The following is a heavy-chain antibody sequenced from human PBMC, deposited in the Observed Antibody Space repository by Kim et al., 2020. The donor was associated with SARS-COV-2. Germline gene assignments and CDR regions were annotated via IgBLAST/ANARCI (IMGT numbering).Heavy chain of an antibody. Sequence: GRSLRLSCAASGFSFPDYYMTWIRQAPGKGLEWVSYITSGGGTIYYADSVKGRFTISRDNTNNFLYLHMASLRPDDTAVYYCASGGALTVFNDHWSQGTLVTVSP. CDR2: ITSGGGTI. D-gene: IGHD3-16*01. V-gene: IGHV3-11*01. CDR1: GFSFPDYY. CDR3: ASGGALTVFNDH. J-gene: IGHJ4*02.